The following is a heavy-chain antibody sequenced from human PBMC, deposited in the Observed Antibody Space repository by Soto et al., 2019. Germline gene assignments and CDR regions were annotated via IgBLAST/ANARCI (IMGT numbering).Heavy chain of an antibody. CDR2: IYSGGST. J-gene: IGHJ4*02. Sequence: GGSLRLSCAASGFTVSSNYMSWVRQAPGKGLEWVSVIYSGGSTYYADSVKGRFTISRDNSKNTLYLQMNSLRAEDTAVYYCAKFLERRVYYFDYWGQGTLVTVSS. CDR3: AKFLERRVYYFDY. V-gene: IGHV3-53*01. D-gene: IGHD1-1*01. CDR1: GFTVSSNY.